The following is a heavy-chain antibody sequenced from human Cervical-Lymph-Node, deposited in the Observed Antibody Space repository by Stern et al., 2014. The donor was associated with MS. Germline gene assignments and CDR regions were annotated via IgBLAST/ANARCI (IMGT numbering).Heavy chain of an antibody. Sequence: QVQLVESGGEMKKPGASVKVSCQASGYTFATYGITWLRQAPGLGLEWMGQISGKNGNTNYAQRLQGRVTMTADTSTGTAYMELRSLRSDDTAMYYCARDLGNTWYVGSWFDPWGQGTLVTVSS. CDR2: ISGKNGNT. J-gene: IGHJ5*02. D-gene: IGHD6-13*01. CDR1: GYTFATYG. V-gene: IGHV1-18*01. CDR3: ARDLGNTWYVGSWFDP.